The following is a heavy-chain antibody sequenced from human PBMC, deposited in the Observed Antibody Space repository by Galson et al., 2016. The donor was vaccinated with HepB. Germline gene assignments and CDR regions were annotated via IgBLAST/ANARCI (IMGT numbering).Heavy chain of an antibody. CDR1: GLSFDEYI. CDR2: INSDGSST. V-gene: IGHV3-74*01. J-gene: IGHJ4*01. CDR3: VRDKRLGLW. D-gene: IGHD3-16*01. Sequence: SLRLSCAASGLSFDEYIMHWARQPPGKGLVWVSRINSDGSSTDYADSVKGRFTISRDNAKNTLYLQMDSLRAEDTGVYYCVRDKRLGLWWGQGTLVTVSS.